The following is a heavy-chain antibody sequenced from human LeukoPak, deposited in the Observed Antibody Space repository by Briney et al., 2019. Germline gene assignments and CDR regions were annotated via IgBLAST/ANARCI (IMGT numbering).Heavy chain of an antibody. CDR1: GFIFSGLS. CDR2: VTSNGDNT. D-gene: IGHD2-8*02. J-gene: IGHJ4*02. CDR3: AKDPTPPGD. V-gene: IGHV3-23*01. Sequence: PGGSLRLSCAASGFIFSGLSMTWVRRAPGKGLEWVSTVTSNGDNTYYTDSVKGRFTNSRDNSKNTLYLQMNSLRAEDTAVYYCAKDPTPPGDWGQGTLVTVSS.